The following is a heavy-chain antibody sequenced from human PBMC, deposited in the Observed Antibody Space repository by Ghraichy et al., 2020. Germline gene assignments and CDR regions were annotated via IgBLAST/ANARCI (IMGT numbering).Heavy chain of an antibody. Sequence: SETLSLTCTVSGGSINNRDYFWGWVRQPPGKGLEWIGTFYYTGSTYYNSSLESRVTISLDKSKNQFSLKLISVTAADTSVYYCARQLYYYDSRGGGGAFAVWGKGTMVTVSS. V-gene: IGHV4-39*01. D-gene: IGHD3-22*01. CDR2: FYYTGST. CDR1: GGSINNRDYF. J-gene: IGHJ3*01. CDR3: ARQLYYYDSRGGGGAFAV.